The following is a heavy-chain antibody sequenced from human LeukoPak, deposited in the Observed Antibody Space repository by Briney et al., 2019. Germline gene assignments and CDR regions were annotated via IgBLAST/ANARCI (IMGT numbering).Heavy chain of an antibody. V-gene: IGHV4-39*07. J-gene: IGHJ3*02. D-gene: IGHD3-22*01. CDR3: ARDVTMIVVVIRRGAFDI. CDR1: GGSISSSSYY. CDR2: IYYSGST. Sequence: SETLSLTCTVSGGSISSSSYYWGWIRQPPGKGLEWIGSIYYSGSTYYNPSLKSRVTISVDTSKNQFSLKLSSVTAADTAVYYCARDVTMIVVVIRRGAFDIWGQGTMVTVSS.